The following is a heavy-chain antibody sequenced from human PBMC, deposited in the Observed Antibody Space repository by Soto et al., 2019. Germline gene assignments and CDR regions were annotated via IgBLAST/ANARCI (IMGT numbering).Heavy chain of an antibody. CDR3: ARDQRYSSGWLNY. Sequence: SETLSLTCTVSGGSVSSGSYYWSWIRQPPGKGLEWIGYIYYSGSTNYNPSLKSRVTISVDTSKNQFSLKLSSVTAADTAVYYCARDQRYSSGWLNYWGQGTLVTVSS. D-gene: IGHD6-19*01. J-gene: IGHJ4*02. CDR1: GGSVSSGSYY. CDR2: IYYSGST. V-gene: IGHV4-61*01.